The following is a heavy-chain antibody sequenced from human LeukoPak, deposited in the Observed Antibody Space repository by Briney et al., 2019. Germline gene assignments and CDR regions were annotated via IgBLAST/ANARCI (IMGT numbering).Heavy chain of an antibody. CDR2: ISAYNGNT. CDR1: GYTSTSYG. J-gene: IGHJ5*02. Sequence: ASVKVSCKASGYTSTSYGISWVRQAPGQGLEWMGWISAYNGNTNYAQKLQGRVTMTTDTSTSTAYMELRSLRSDDTAVYYCARDPAMVRGVIIRWFDPWGQGTLVTVSS. V-gene: IGHV1-18*01. CDR3: ARDPAMVRGVIIRWFDP. D-gene: IGHD3-10*01.